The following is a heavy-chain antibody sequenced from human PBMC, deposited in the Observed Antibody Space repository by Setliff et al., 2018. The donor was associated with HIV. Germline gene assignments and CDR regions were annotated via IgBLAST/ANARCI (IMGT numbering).Heavy chain of an antibody. V-gene: IGHV3-7*03. CDR1: GFTFRDSW. D-gene: IGHD1-26*01. CDR2: IQPEGSEK. Sequence: SGGSLRLSCAASGFTFRDSWMSWVRQAPGKGLEWVANIQPEGSEKYHAASVRGRFTISRDNAQNSLYPQMDSLKTEDTAVYYCATAVGSASMKDWGQGTLVTVSS. J-gene: IGHJ4*02. CDR3: ATAVGSASMKD.